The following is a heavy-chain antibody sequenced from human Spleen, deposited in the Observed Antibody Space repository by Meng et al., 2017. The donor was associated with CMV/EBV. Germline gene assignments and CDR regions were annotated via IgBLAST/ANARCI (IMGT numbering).Heavy chain of an antibody. CDR3: ARVGSGSSKNDY. D-gene: IGHD1-26*01. CDR1: GGSISSYY. Sequence: QVQLRQWGAGLLKLSETLSLTWAGSGGSISSYYWSWIRQPAGKGLEWIGRIYTSGSTNYNPSLKSRVTMSVDTSKNQFSLKLSSVTAADTAVYYCARVGSGSSKNDYWGQGTLVTVSS. V-gene: IGHV4-59*10. CDR2: IYTSGST. J-gene: IGHJ4*02.